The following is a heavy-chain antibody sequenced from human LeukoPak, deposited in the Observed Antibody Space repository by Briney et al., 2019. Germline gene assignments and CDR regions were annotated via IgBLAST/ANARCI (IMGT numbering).Heavy chain of an antibody. J-gene: IGHJ4*02. D-gene: IGHD6-19*01. CDR3: AKYGNSGWVIDN. CDR1: GGSIGNNY. CDR2: IYYTGAT. Sequence: SETLSLTCTVSGGSIGNNYGTWIRQPPGKGLEYIGYIYYTGATNYNPSLKSRVTISVDTSKSQFSLKLSSVTAADTAVYFCAKYGNSGWVIDNWGQGALVTVSS. V-gene: IGHV4-59*08.